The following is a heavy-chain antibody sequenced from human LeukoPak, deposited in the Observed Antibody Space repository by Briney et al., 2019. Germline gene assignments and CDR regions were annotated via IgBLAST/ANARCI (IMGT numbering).Heavy chain of an antibody. CDR2: IYTSGST. V-gene: IGHV4-4*07. CDR1: GGPISSYY. CDR3: ARVRPTSYHCGGDCYSVPSRYGMDV. D-gene: IGHD2-21*02. J-gene: IGHJ6*02. Sequence: SETLSLTCTVSGGPISSYYWSWIRQPAGKGLEWIGRIYTSGSTNYNPSLKSRVTMSVDTSKNQFSLKLSSVTAADTAVYYCARVRPTSYHCGGDCYSVPSRYGMDVWGQGTTVTVSS.